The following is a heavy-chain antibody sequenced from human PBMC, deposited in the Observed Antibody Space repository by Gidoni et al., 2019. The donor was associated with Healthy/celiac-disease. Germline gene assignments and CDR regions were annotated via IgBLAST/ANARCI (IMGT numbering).Heavy chain of an antibody. D-gene: IGHD6-6*01. J-gene: IGHJ6*02. CDR3: ARGRIAARPGYYYYYGMDV. Sequence: QVQLQQWGAGLLKPSETLSLTCAVYGGSFSGYYWSWIRQPPGKGLEWIGEINHSGSTNYNPSLKSRVTISVDTSKNQFSLKLSSVTAADTAVYYCARGRIAARPGYYYYYGMDVWGQGTTVTVSS. CDR2: INHSGST. CDR1: GGSFSGYY. V-gene: IGHV4-34*01.